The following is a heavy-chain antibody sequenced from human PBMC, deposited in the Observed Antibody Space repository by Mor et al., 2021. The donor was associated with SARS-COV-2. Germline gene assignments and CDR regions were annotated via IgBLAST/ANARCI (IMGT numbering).Heavy chain of an antibody. D-gene: IGHD3-22*01. V-gene: IGHV4-59*13. CDR3: ARFHPGYYDSSGYYVAASFDY. J-gene: IGHJ4*01. CDR2: IYYSGST. Sequence: GKGLEWIGYIYYSGSTNYNPSLKSRVTISVDTSKNQFSLKLSSVTAADTAVYYCARFHPGYYDSSGYYVAASFDYWG.